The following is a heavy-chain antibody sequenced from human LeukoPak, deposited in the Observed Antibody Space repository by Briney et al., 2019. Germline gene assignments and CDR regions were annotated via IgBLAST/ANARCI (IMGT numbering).Heavy chain of an antibody. J-gene: IGHJ4*02. V-gene: IGHV1-2*04. CDR3: ARAVAGLFDY. CDR2: INPNSGGT. D-gene: IGHD6-19*01. Sequence: ASVKASCKASGYTFAGYYMHWVRQAPGHGLEWMGWINPNSGGTNYAQKFQGWVTMTRDTSISTAYMELSRLRSDDTAVYYCARAVAGLFDYWGQGTLVTVSS. CDR1: GYTFAGYY.